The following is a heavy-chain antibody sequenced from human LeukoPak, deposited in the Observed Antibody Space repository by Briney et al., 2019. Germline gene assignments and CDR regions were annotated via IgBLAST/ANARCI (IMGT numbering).Heavy chain of an antibody. CDR3: AKDLGYYDSSGN. J-gene: IGHJ4*02. V-gene: IGHV3-23*01. CDR2: ITGSGSST. CDR1: GFTFSSYS. D-gene: IGHD3-22*01. Sequence: GGSLRLSCAASGFTFSSYSMNWVRQAPGKGLEWVSSITGSGSSTYYADSVKGRFTISRDNSKNTLYLQMNSLRAEDTAVYYCAKDLGYYDSSGNWGQGTLVTVSS.